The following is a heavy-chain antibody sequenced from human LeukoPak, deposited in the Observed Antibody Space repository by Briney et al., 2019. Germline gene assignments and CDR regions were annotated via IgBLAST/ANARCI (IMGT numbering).Heavy chain of an antibody. CDR3: ARRPYYYYYYMDV. V-gene: IGHV4-4*02. D-gene: IGHD6-6*01. CDR2: IYHSGTT. J-gene: IGHJ6*03. CDR1: GGSINTYNW. Sequence: TLSLTCAVSGGSINTYNWWSWVRQPPGKGLEWLGEIYHSGTTNYNPSLKSRVTISVDKSKNQFSLKLSSVTAADTAVYYCARRPYYYYYYMDVWGKGTTVTVSS.